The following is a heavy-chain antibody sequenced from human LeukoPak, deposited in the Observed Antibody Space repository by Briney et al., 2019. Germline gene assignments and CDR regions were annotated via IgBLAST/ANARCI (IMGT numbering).Heavy chain of an antibody. V-gene: IGHV3-48*01. CDR3: ARDGVVVVAATPIGRPPYYYYMDV. D-gene: IGHD2-15*01. Sequence: GGSLRLSCAASGFTFSSYSMNWVRQAPGKGLEWVSYISSSSSTIYYADSVKGRFTISRDNAKNSLYLQMNSLRAEDTAVYYCARDGVVVVAATPIGRPPYYYYMDVWGKGTTVTVSS. J-gene: IGHJ6*03. CDR2: ISSSSSTI. CDR1: GFTFSSYS.